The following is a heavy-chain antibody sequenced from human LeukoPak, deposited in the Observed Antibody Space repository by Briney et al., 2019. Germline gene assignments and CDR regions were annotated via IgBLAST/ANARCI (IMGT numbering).Heavy chain of an antibody. J-gene: IGHJ5*02. CDR1: GLDFRNAW. CDR2: IRSEADGGTT. CDR3: IPGGHWFAH. Sequence: GGSLTLSCAVSGLDFRNAWMSWVRQAPGKGLEWVDRIRSEADGGTTDYAAPVRGRCTISRDDSRNTFYVRMHSLRPEDTALYYCIPGGHWFAHWGQGTLVTVSS. V-gene: IGHV3-15*01.